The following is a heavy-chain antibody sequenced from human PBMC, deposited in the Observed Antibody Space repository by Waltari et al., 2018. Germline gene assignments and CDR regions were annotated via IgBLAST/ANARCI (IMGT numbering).Heavy chain of an antibody. CDR3: AKANSDFWSGSPRQANAFDI. CDR2: ISWNSGSI. Sequence: EVQLVESGGGLVQPGRSLRLSCAASGFTFDDYAMHWVRQAPGKGLEWVSGISWNSGSIGYADSVKGRFTISRDNAKSSLYLQMNSLRAEDTALYYCAKANSDFWSGSPRQANAFDIWGQGTMVTVSS. V-gene: IGHV3-9*01. D-gene: IGHD3-3*01. CDR1: GFTFDDYA. J-gene: IGHJ3*02.